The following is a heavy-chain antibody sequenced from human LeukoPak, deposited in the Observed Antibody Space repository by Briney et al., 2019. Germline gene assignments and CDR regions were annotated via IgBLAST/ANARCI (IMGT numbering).Heavy chain of an antibody. V-gene: IGHV4-30-4*01. D-gene: IGHD5-18*01. Sequence: KASETLSLTCTVSGGSISSGDYYWSWIRQPPGKGLEWIGYIYYSGSTYYTPSLLGRVTISVDTSKNQFSLNLSSVTAADTAVYYCARGYSLDYWGQGTLVTVSS. CDR2: IYYSGST. CDR3: ARGYSLDY. J-gene: IGHJ4*02. CDR1: GGSISSGDYY.